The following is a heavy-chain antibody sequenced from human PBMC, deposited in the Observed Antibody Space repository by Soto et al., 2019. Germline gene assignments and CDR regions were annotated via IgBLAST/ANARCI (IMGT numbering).Heavy chain of an antibody. V-gene: IGHV3-74*01. J-gene: IGHJ4*02. D-gene: IGHD5-12*01. CDR2: INNDGSST. CDR1: GFTFSSYW. Sequence: EVQLVESGGGLVQPGGSLRLSCAASGFTFSSYWMHWVRQAPGKGLVWVSRINNDGSSTNYADSVKGRFTISRDNAKNTLYLQMSSLRAEDTAVYYCARAGYSGYDPFYYSDYRGQGTLVTVAS. CDR3: ARAGYSGYDPFYYSDY.